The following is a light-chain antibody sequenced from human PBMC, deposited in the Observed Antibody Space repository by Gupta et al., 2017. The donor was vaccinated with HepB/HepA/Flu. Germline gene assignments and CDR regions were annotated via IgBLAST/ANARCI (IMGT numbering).Light chain of an antibody. J-gene: IGLJ2*01. CDR2: DVS. V-gene: IGLV2-14*01. CDR3: SSYTSSSNNVV. Sequence: HSALTQPASVSGSPGQSITISCTGTSSDVGGYNYVSWYQQHPATAPKLMIYDVSTRSSGVSNRFSGSKYGNTASITITGLQAEEEADYYCSSYTSSSNNVVFGGGTKLTVL. CDR1: SSDVGGYNY.